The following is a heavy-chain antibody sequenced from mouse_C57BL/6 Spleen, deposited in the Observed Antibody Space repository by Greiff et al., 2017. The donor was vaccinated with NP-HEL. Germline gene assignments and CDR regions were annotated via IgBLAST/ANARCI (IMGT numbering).Heavy chain of an antibody. CDR2: IRPNSGST. Sequence: QVQLQQPGAELVKPGASVKLSCKASGYTFTSYWMHWVKQRPGQGLEWIGMIRPNSGSTNYTEKFKSKATLTVDKSYSTAYMQLSSLTSEDSAVYYCARSVYSNSYWYFDVWGTGTTVTVSS. J-gene: IGHJ1*03. CDR1: GYTFTSYW. V-gene: IGHV1-64*01. D-gene: IGHD2-5*01. CDR3: ARSVYSNSYWYFDV.